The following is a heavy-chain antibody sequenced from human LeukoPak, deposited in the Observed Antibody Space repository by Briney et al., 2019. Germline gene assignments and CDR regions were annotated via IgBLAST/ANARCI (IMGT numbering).Heavy chain of an antibody. CDR2: ISAYNGNT. D-gene: IGHD3-10*01. CDR3: ARIVRPWAALDAFDI. J-gene: IGHJ3*02. CDR1: GYTFTSYG. Sequence: ASVKVSCKASGYTFTSYGISWVRQAPGQGLEWMGWISAYNGNTNYAQKLQGRVTMTTDTSTSTAYMELRSLRSDDTAVYYCARIVRPWAALDAFDIWGQRTMVTVSS. V-gene: IGHV1-18*01.